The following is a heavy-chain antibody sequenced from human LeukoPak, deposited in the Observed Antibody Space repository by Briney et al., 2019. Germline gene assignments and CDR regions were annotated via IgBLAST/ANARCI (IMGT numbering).Heavy chain of an antibody. V-gene: IGHV4-39*07. D-gene: IGHD6-19*01. J-gene: IGHJ4*02. CDR1: GGSISSSSYY. Sequence: SETLSLTCSVSGGSISSSSYYWVWIRQPPGMGLEWIGSMYYSGSTYHNPSLKSRVTMSVDTSKNQCSLKLSSVTAADTAVYYCARVSGWNPLEAAHLDYWGQGTLVTVSS. CDR2: MYYSGST. CDR3: ARVSGWNPLEAAHLDY.